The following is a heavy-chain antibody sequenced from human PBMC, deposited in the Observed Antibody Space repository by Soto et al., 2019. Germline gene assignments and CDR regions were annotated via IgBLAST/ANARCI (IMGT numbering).Heavy chain of an antibody. CDR1: GYRFTNTW. J-gene: IGHJ3*02. D-gene: IGHD6-13*01. CDR3: ASRSRAAAGTGIGAFDI. Sequence: GESLKISCKDSGYRFTNTWIGWVRQMPGKGLEWMGRIDPSDSYTNYSPSFQGHVTISADKSISTAYLQWSSLKASDTAMYYCASRSRAAAGTGIGAFDIWGQGTMVTVSS. CDR2: IDPSDSYT. V-gene: IGHV5-10-1*01.